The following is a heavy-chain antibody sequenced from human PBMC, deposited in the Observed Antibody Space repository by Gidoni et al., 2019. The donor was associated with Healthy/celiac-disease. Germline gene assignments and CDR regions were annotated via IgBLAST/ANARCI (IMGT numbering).Heavy chain of an antibody. D-gene: IGHD2-15*01. CDR1: GGTFSSYA. CDR3: ARDKRDCSGGSCMENFDY. CDR2: IIPIFGTA. Sequence: QVQLVQSGAEVKKPGSSVKVSCKASGGTFSSYAISLVRQAPGQGLEWMGGIIPIFGTANYAQKFQGRVTITADKSTSTAYMELSSLRSEDTAVYYCARDKRDCSGGSCMENFDYWGQGTLVTVSS. J-gene: IGHJ4*02. V-gene: IGHV1-69*06.